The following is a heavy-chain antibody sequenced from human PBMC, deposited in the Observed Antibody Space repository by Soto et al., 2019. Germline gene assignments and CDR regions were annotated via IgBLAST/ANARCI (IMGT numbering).Heavy chain of an antibody. Sequence: EVQLVESGGGLVQPGGSVRLSCAASGFTFNSYWMSWVRQAPGKGLEWVANIKQDGSEKYYVDSVKGRFTISRDNAKNSLYLQMNSLRAEDTAVYYCARYCSGGSCYSEYYFDSWGQGTLVTVSS. J-gene: IGHJ4*02. CDR1: GFTFNSYW. CDR3: ARYCSGGSCYSEYYFDS. D-gene: IGHD2-15*01. V-gene: IGHV3-7*01. CDR2: IKQDGSEK.